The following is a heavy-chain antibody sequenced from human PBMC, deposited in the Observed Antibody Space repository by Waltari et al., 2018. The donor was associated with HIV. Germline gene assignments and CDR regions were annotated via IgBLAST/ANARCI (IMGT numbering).Heavy chain of an antibody. J-gene: IGHJ6*02. V-gene: IGHV3-64D*06. CDR1: GFTFGSYA. CDR3: VKEGGYCSGGRCYYYGMDV. Sequence: EVQLVESGGGLVQPGGSLRLSCSASGFTFGSYAMHWVRPAPGKGLEYVSAISNNGHSTYYADSVKGRFTISRDNSKNTLNLQMSSLRAEDTAVYYCVKEGGYCSGGRCYYYGMDVWGQGTTVTVSS. D-gene: IGHD2-15*01. CDR2: ISNNGHST.